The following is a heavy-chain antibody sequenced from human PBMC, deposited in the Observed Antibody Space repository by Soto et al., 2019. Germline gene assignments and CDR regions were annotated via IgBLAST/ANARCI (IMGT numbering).Heavy chain of an antibody. CDR1: GYTFSDYG. CDR2: ISSKNGNT. CDR3: AREPPETPPDY. Sequence: QVQLVQSGADVKKPGASVKVSCKASGYTFSDYGISWVRQAPGQGLEWMGWISSKNGNTNFAQKFRGRVNMTTDPSTSTVYMELRSLRPDDTAVYYCAREPPETPPDYWGQGTLVTVSS. V-gene: IGHV1-18*01. J-gene: IGHJ4*02.